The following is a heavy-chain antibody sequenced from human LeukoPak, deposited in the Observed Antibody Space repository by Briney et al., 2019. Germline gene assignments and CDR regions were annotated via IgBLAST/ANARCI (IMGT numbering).Heavy chain of an antibody. CDR1: GGSISSGGYS. V-gene: IGHV4-30-2*01. CDR3: ATGSRSFDY. J-gene: IGHJ4*02. Sequence: SETLSLTCAVCGGSISSGGYSWSWIRQPPGKGLEWIGYIYHSGGTYYNPSLKSRVTISVDRSKNQFSLKLSSVTAADTAVYYCATGSRSFDYWGQGTLATVSS. CDR2: IYHSGGT.